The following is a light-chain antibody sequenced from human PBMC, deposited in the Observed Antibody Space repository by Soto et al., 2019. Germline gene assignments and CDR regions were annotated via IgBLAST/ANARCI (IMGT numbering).Light chain of an antibody. CDR3: MQALQTPRT. J-gene: IGKJ1*01. CDR1: QSLLHSNGYNY. CDR2: LGS. V-gene: IGKV2-28*01. Sequence: DIVMTRSPLSLPVTPGEPASISCRSSQSLLHSNGYNYLDWYLQKPGQSPQLLICLGSNRASGVPDRFSGSGSGTDFTLKISRVEAEDVGVYYCMQALQTPRTFGQGTKVEIK.